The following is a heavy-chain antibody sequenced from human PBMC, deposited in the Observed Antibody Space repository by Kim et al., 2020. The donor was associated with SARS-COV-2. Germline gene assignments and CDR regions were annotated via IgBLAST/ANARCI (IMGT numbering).Heavy chain of an antibody. CDR1: GYTFTGYY. D-gene: IGHD6-19*01. CDR3: AREVYDSGWHGAFDF. Sequence: ASVKVSCKASGYTFTGYYIHWVRQAPGQGLEWMGRINTSSGGTNYAQKFRDRVTMTRDTSINSAYLDLSGLRSDDSVVYYCAREVYDSGWHGAFDFWGQGTMVIVSS. V-gene: IGHV1-2*05. CDR2: INTSSGGT. J-gene: IGHJ3*01.